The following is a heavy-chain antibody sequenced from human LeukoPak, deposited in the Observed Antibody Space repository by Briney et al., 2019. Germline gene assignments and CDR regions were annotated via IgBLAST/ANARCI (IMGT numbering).Heavy chain of an antibody. D-gene: IGHD3-10*01. V-gene: IGHV3-21*01. CDR2: ISTSSSYI. CDR1: GITFSSYS. Sequence: PGGSLRLSCAASGITFSSYSMNWVRQAPGKGLEWVSSISTSSSYIYYADSVKGRFTISRDNAKNTLYLQMNSLRAEDTAVYYCARAGDYGSGSCAFDMWGQGTMVTVSS. CDR3: ARAGDYGSGSCAFDM. J-gene: IGHJ3*02.